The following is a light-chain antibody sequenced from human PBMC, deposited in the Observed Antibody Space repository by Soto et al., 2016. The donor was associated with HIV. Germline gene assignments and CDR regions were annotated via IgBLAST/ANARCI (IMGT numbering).Light chain of an antibody. CDR1: QSLLHSDGKTY. Sequence: DIVMTQTPLSLSVTPGQPASISCKSSQSLLHSDGKTYLYWYLQKPGQSPQLLIYEVSSRFSGVADRFSGSGSGIDFTLKISRVEAEDGLGFIYCMQGITPFRTTFGRGDQAGDQT. J-gene: IGKJ2*01. V-gene: IGKV2-29*03. CDR3: MQGITPFRTT. CDR2: EVS.